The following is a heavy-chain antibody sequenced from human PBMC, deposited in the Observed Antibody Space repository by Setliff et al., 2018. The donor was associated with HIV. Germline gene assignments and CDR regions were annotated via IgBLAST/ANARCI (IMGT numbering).Heavy chain of an antibody. Sequence: TLSLTCTVSGGSISSSNYYWGWIRQPPGKRLEWLGSIYQSGSTSYNPSLSSRLTISVDTSKNQVSLRLSSVTAADTAVYYCARERQWLERDYFDYWGQGTLVTVSS. CDR2: IYQSGST. CDR1: GGSISSSNYY. CDR3: ARERQWLERDYFDY. V-gene: IGHV4-39*02. D-gene: IGHD6-19*01. J-gene: IGHJ4*02.